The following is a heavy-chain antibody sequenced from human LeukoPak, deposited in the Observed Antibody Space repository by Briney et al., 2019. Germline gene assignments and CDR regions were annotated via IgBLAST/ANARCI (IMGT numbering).Heavy chain of an antibody. D-gene: IGHD3-10*01. V-gene: IGHV1-8*01. CDR3: ARGPYYNGSEIYYYYMDV. CDR2: MNPNSGNT. CDR1: GYTFTSYD. J-gene: IGHJ6*03. Sequence: ASVKVSCKASGYTFTSYDINWVRQAPGQGLEWMGWMNPNSGNTGYAQKFQGRVTMTRNTSISTAYMELSSLRSEDTAVYYCARGPYYNGSEIYYYYMDVWGKGTTVTISS.